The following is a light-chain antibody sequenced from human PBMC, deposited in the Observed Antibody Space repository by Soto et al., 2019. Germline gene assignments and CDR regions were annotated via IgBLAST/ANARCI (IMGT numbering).Light chain of an antibody. V-gene: IGKV1-5*03. CDR2: KAS. J-gene: IGKJ1*01. CDR1: QTVGTW. Sequence: DIQMTQSPSPLSASVGERVTINCRASQTVGTWLAGYQQKPGKAPNLLIYKASNLERGVPSRFSGSGSGTEFTLTISSLQPDDLATDYCQQNNRYPWTFGQGTKVEIK. CDR3: QQNNRYPWT.